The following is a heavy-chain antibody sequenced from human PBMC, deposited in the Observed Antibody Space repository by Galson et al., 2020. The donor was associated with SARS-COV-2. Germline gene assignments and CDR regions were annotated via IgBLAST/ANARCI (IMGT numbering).Heavy chain of an antibody. D-gene: IGHD3-22*01. Sequence: GGSLGLSCAASGFMFNRSAMSWVRQAPGKGLEWVSSISGSGGSRDYADSVKGRSTISRDNSKNTVSLEVNSLRVEDTAVYYCAKEDSTGYFDLWGQGNLVIVSS. CDR3: AKEDSTGYFDL. V-gene: IGHV3-23*01. J-gene: IGHJ4*02. CDR2: ISGSGGSR. CDR1: GFMFNRSA.